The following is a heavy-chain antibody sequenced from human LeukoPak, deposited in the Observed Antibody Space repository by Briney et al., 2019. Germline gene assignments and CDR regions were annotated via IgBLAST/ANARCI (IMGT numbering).Heavy chain of an antibody. CDR1: RFTFSSST. CDR2: ISIGGGST. J-gene: IGHJ4*02. Sequence: PGGYLTLSCEACRFTFSSSTMSWVRQAPGKGLEWVSTISIGGGSTYYVDSVKGRFTISRDNSKNTLYLQMNSLRVEDTAVYYCALRRCGGGSCYSNFNYWGQGTLVTVSS. CDR3: ALRRCGGGSCYSNFNY. V-gene: IGHV3-23*01. D-gene: IGHD2-15*01.